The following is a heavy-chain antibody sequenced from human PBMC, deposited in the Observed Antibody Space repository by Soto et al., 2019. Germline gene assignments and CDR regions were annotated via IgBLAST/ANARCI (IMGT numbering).Heavy chain of an antibody. D-gene: IGHD2-8*01. CDR3: ARALLYATTYLDY. CDR2: ILPVVGTT. J-gene: IGHJ4*02. V-gene: IGHV1-69*06. Sequence: QVQLVQSGAEVKKPGSSVKVSCKASGDTFTTNSLNWVRQAPGQGLEWMGGILPVVGTTKYAQKYQDRVTITGDKSTNTAYMELSSLRSDDTAVYYSARALLYATTYLDYWGQGTPVTVSS. CDR1: GDTFTTNS.